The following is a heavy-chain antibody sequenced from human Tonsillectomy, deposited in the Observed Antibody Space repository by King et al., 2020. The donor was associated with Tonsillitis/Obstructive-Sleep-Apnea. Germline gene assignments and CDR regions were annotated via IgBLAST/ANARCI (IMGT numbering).Heavy chain of an antibody. CDR2: ISSNGGST. J-gene: IGHJ4*02. D-gene: IGHD2-2*03. CDR1: GFTFSTYA. V-gene: IGHV3-64D*06. CDR3: VKAHGYCSSTSCYYFDY. Sequence: VQLVESGGGLVQPGGSLRLSCSASGFTFSTYAMHWVRQAPGKGLEYVSAISSNGGSTYYADSVKGRFTISRDNSKNTLYLQMSSLRTEDTAVYYCVKAHGYCSSTSCYYFDYWGQGTLVTVSS.